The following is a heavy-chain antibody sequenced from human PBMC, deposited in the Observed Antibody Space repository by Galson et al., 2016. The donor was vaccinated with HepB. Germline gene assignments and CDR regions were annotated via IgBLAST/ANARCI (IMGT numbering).Heavy chain of an antibody. CDR1: GGSITSSSYY. CDR2: IYYSGTT. J-gene: IGHJ4*02. CDR3: ARMDSTSAAQAFDH. D-gene: IGHD2-15*01. Sequence: SETLSLTCTVSGGSITSSSYYWVWIRQPPGKGLEWIGTIYYSGTTYYNPSLKSRVTISVDTSTNQSSLKLRSVTAADTAVYYCARMDSTSAAQAFDHWGQGTLVAVSS. V-gene: IGHV4-39*01.